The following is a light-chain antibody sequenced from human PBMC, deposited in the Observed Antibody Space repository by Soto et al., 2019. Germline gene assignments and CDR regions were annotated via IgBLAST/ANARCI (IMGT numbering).Light chain of an antibody. J-gene: IGLJ1*01. Sequence: QSVLSQPPSASGTPGQTVIISCSGSRSDIGSNFVNWYQHLPGTAPKLLIYNSNQRPSGVPDRFSGSKPGTSASLAISGLQSEDEADYYCAAWDDSLTAPVFGTGTKVTVL. CDR2: NSN. CDR1: RSDIGSNF. V-gene: IGLV1-44*01. CDR3: AAWDDSLTAPV.